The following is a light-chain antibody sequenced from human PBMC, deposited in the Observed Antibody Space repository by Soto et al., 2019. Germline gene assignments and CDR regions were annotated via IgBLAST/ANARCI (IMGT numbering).Light chain of an antibody. V-gene: IGKV1-9*01. CDR2: AAP. CDR3: QPLKSYQLT. Sequence: IRVTQSPSSFSASTGDGVTITCRASQGISSSLAWYQQRAGKAPKFLIYAAPTLQSGAPSRFSGSGSGTEFALTISSLQPEDSDTYYCQPLKSYQLTLGAGTKVDIK. CDR1: QGISSS. J-gene: IGKJ4*01.